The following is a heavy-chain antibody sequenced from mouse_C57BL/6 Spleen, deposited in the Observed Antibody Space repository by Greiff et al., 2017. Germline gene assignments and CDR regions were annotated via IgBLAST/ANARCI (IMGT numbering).Heavy chain of an antibody. J-gene: IGHJ3*01. V-gene: IGHV1-72*01. Sequence: VQLQQSGAELVKPGASVKLSCKASGYTFTSYWMHWVKQRPGRGLEWIGRIDPNSGGTKYNEKFKSKATLTVDKPSSTAYMQLSSLTSEDSAVYDCAREGESNYVAWFAYWGQGTLVTVSA. D-gene: IGHD2-5*01. CDR3: AREGESNYVAWFAY. CDR2: IDPNSGGT. CDR1: GYTFTSYW.